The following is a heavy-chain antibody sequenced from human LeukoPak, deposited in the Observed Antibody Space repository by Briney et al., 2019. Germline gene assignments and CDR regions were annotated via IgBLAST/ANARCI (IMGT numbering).Heavy chain of an antibody. J-gene: IGHJ4*02. Sequence: SETLSLTCTVSGGSISSSSYYWGWVRQPPGKGLEWIGSIYYSGSTYYNPSLKSRVTISVDTSKNQFSLKLSSVTAADTAVYYCAGQPLPPLLPHLRHSGMWGQGTLVTVSS. CDR2: IYYSGST. CDR1: GGSISSSSYY. CDR3: AGQPLPPLLPHLRHSGM. D-gene: IGHD2-15*01. V-gene: IGHV4-39*01.